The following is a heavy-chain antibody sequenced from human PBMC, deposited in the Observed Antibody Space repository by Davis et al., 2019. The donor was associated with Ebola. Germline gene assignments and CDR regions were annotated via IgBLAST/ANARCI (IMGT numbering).Heavy chain of an antibody. Sequence: ASVQVSCKASGYTFTGYYMHWVRQAPGQGLEWMGWINPNSGGTNYAQKFQGRVTMTRDTSISTAYMELSRLRSDDTAVYYCARDLAVAGTEDYWGQGTLVTVSS. V-gene: IGHV1-2*02. CDR3: ARDLAVAGTEDY. J-gene: IGHJ4*02. CDR1: GYTFTGYY. CDR2: INPNSGGT. D-gene: IGHD6-19*01.